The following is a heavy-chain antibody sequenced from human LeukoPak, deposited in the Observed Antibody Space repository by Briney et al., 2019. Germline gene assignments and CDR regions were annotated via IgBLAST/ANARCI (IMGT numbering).Heavy chain of an antibody. V-gene: IGHV3-23*01. J-gene: IGHJ5*02. D-gene: IGHD2-8*02. CDR1: GFTISNHA. CDR2: ISADAVDT. Sequence: PGGSLRLSCVASGFTISNHAMTWVRQAPGKGLEWVSAISADAVDTFYAPSVKGRFTISRDNSKNTLYLQINSLRAEDTAIYYCAKDVWWSVSWGQGTLVTVSS. CDR3: AKDVWWSVS.